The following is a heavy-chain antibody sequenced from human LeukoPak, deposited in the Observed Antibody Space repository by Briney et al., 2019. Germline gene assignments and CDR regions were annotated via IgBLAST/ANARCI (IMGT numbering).Heavy chain of an antibody. CDR1: GFTFDDYA. CDR2: IKQDGSEK. Sequence: GGSLRLSCAASGFTFDDYATHWVRQAPGEGLEWVANIKQDGSEKYYVDSVKGRFTISRDNAKNSLYLQMNSLRAEDTAVYYCARESYGSGSYIYYYYMDVWGKGTTVTVSS. J-gene: IGHJ6*03. V-gene: IGHV3-7*01. CDR3: ARESYGSGSYIYYYYMDV. D-gene: IGHD3-10*01.